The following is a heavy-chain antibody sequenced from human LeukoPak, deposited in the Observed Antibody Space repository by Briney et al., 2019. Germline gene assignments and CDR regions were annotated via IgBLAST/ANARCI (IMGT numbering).Heavy chain of an antibody. CDR1: GGSISSGDYY. V-gene: IGHV4-30-4*08. J-gene: IGHJ5*02. CDR3: ARSSHFDWLLGP. D-gene: IGHD3-9*01. CDR2: IYYSGST. Sequence: SQTLSLTYTVSGGSISSGDYYWSWIRQPPGKGLEWIGYIYYSGSTYYNPSLKSRVTISVDTSKNQFSLKLSSVTAADTAVYYCARSSHFDWLLGPWGQGTLVTVSS.